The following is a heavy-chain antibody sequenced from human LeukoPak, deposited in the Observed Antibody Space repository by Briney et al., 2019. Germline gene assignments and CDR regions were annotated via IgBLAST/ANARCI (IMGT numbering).Heavy chain of an antibody. V-gene: IGHV4-61*02. CDR1: GGSISSGSYY. D-gene: IGHD3-10*01. J-gene: IGHJ4*02. CDR3: ARESPNPYYYGSGSLDY. CDR2: IYTSGST. Sequence: SETLSLTCTVSGGSISSGSYYWTWIRQPAGKGLEWIGRIYTSGSTNYNPSLKSRVTISVDTSKNQFSLKLSSVTAADTAVYYCARESPNPYYYGSGSLDYWGQGTLVTVSS.